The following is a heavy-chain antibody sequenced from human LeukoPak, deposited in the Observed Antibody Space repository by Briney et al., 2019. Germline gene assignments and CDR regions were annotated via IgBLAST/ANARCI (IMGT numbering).Heavy chain of an antibody. Sequence: PGRSLRLSCAASGFSFDDYAMHWVRQAPGKGLEWVSSISSSSSYIYYADSVKGRFTVSRDNAKNSVYLQVNSLRAEDTAVYYCARDKWLTTTHYFDYWGQGTLVTVSS. CDR2: ISSSSSYI. CDR1: GFSFDDYA. CDR3: ARDKWLTTTHYFDY. D-gene: IGHD4-11*01. V-gene: IGHV3-21*01. J-gene: IGHJ4*02.